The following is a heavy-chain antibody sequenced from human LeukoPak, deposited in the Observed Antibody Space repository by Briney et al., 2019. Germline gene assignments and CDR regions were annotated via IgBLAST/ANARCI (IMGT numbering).Heavy chain of an antibody. Sequence: AETLSLTCTVSGGSISSSSYYWGWIRQPPGKGLEWIGSIYYSGSTYYNPSLKSRVTISVDTSKNQFSLKLSSVTAADTAVYYCASGSVVPAAIGYYGMDVWGQGTTVTVSS. CDR3: ASGSVVPAAIGYYGMDV. CDR2: IYYSGST. CDR1: GGSISSSSYY. D-gene: IGHD2-2*01. V-gene: IGHV4-39*01. J-gene: IGHJ6*02.